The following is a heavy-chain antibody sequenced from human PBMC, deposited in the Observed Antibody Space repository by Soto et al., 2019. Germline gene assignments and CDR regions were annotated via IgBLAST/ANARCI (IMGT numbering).Heavy chain of an antibody. CDR2: ISAYNGNT. CDR1: GYTFTSYG. Sequence: QVQLVQSGAEVKKPGASVKVSCKASGYTFTSYGISWVRQAPGQGLEWMGWISAYNGNTNYAQKLQGRVPMTTDTSTSTAYMELRSLRSDDTAVYYCARDAFHCSSTSCYGWFDPWGQGTLVTVSS. CDR3: ARDAFHCSSTSCYGWFDP. J-gene: IGHJ5*02. D-gene: IGHD2-2*01. V-gene: IGHV1-18*01.